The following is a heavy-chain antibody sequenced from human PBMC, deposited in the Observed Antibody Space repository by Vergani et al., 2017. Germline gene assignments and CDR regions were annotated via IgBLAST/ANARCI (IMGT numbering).Heavy chain of an antibody. CDR2: IRSKANSYAT. D-gene: IGHD2-15*01. V-gene: IGHV3-73*02. CDR3: TRGYCSGGSCYLDY. Sequence: EVQLVESGGGLVQPGGSLKLSCAASGFTFSGSAMHWVRPASGKGLEWVGRIRSKANSYATAYAASVKGRFTISRDDSKNTAYLQMNSLKTEDTAVYYCTRGYCSGGSCYLDYWGQGTLVTVSS. J-gene: IGHJ4*02. CDR1: GFTFSGSA.